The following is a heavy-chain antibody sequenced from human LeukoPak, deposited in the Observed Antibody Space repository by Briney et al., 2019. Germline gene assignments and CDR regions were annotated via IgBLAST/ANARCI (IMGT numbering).Heavy chain of an antibody. CDR1: GGSISSGGYS. D-gene: IGHD3-3*01. CDR3: ARVYRTKRYTIFGVDPEGWFDP. CDR2: IYHSGST. J-gene: IGHJ5*02. V-gene: IGHV4-30-2*01. Sequence: SETLSLTCTVSGGSISSGGYSWSWIRQPPGKGLEWIGYIYHSGSTYYNPSLKSRVTISVDRSKNQFSLKLSSVTAADTAVYYCARVYRTKRYTIFGVDPEGWFDPWGQGTLVTVSS.